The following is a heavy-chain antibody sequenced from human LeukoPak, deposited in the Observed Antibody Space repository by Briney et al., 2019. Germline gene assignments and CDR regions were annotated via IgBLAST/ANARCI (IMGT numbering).Heavy chain of an antibody. V-gene: IGHV4-59*12. J-gene: IGHJ2*01. CDR1: GGSISSYY. CDR3: ARERRDSNWALPRYFDL. CDR2: IYYSGST. D-gene: IGHD4-11*01. Sequence: SETLSHTCTVSGGSISSYYWSWIRQPPGKGLEWIGYIYYSGSTNYNPSLKSRVTISVDTSKNQFSLKLSSVTAADTAVYYCARERRDSNWALPRYFDLWGRGTLVTVSS.